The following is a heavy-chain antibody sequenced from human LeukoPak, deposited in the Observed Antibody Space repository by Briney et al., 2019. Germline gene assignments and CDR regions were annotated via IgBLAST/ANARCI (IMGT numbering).Heavy chain of an antibody. D-gene: IGHD6-19*01. J-gene: IGHJ6*03. CDR2: IYYSGST. CDR1: GGSISSYY. V-gene: IGHV4-59*01. Sequence: SETLSLTCTVSGGSISSYYWSWIRQPPGKGLEWIGYIYYSGSTNYNPSLKSRVTISVDTSKNQFSLKLSSVTAADTAVYYCARDPSSGWYYMDVWGKGTTVTVSS. CDR3: ARDPSSGWYYMDV.